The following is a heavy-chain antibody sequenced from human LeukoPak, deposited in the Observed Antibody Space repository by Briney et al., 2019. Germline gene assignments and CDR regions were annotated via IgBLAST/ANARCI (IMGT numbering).Heavy chain of an antibody. CDR2: IYYSGST. Sequence: SETLSLTCAVSGGSISSNNWWSWVRQPPGKGLEWIGSIYYSGSTYYNPSLKSRVTISVDTSKNQFSLKLSSVTAADTAVYYCARRKYYDFWSGYFGGNNFDYWGQGTLVTVSS. D-gene: IGHD3-3*01. CDR1: GGSISSNNW. J-gene: IGHJ4*02. V-gene: IGHV4-39*01. CDR3: ARRKYYDFWSGYFGGNNFDY.